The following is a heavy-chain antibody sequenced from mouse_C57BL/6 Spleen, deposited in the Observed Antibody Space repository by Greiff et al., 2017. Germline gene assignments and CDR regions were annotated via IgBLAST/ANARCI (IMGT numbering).Heavy chain of an antibody. CDR2: IYPGDGDT. CDR1: GYAFSSYW. J-gene: IGHJ4*01. V-gene: IGHV1-80*01. CDR3: ARAYYYDSSHAMDY. Sequence: VQLQQSGAELVKPGASVKISCKASGYAFSSYWMNWVKQRPGKGLEWIGQIYPGDGDTNYNGKFKGKATLTADKSSSTAYMQLSSLTSEDSAVYFYARAYYYDSSHAMDYWGQGTTVTVSS. D-gene: IGHD1-1*01.